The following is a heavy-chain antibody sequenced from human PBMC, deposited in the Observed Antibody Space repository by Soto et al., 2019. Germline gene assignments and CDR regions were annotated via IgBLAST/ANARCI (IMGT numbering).Heavy chain of an antibody. CDR2: INAGNGNT. Sequence: QVQLVQSGAEVKKPGASVKVSCKASGYTFSTYLLHWVRQAPGQGLEWMGWINAGNGNTKYSQKFQGRVTLTRDTSASTAYMELSSLRSEDTAVYYCASPSYGSGSYYWGQGTLVTVSS. J-gene: IGHJ4*02. D-gene: IGHD3-10*01. CDR1: GYTFSTYL. V-gene: IGHV1-3*01. CDR3: ASPSYGSGSYY.